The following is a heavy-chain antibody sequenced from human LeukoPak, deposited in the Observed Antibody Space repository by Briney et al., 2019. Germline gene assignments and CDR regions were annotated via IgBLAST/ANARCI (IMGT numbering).Heavy chain of an antibody. J-gene: IGHJ3*02. CDR3: ARDRNSGSSLDI. V-gene: IGHV1-2*02. CDR2: IYPYSGDT. Sequence: ASVTVSCKASGYTFTGYYIHWVRQAPGQGLEWMGWIYPYSGDTNYAQNFQGRVTMTRDTSISTAYMELSSLKSDDTAVYYCARDRNSGSSLDIWGQGTMLTASS. D-gene: IGHD6-6*01. CDR1: GYTFTGYY.